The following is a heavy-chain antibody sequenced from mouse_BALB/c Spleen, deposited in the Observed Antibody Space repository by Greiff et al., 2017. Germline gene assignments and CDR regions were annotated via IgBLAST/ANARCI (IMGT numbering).Heavy chain of an antibody. CDR2: ISSGGSYT. V-gene: IGHV5-9-4*01. Sequence: EVQGVESGGGLVKPGGSLKLSCAASGFTFSSYAMSWVRQSPEKRLEWVAEISSGGSYTYYPDTVTGRFTISRDNAKNTLYLEMSSLRSEDTAMYYCARVYYGNPWFAYWGQGTLVTVSA. J-gene: IGHJ3*01. CDR1: GFTFSSYA. D-gene: IGHD2-1*01. CDR3: ARVYYGNPWFAY.